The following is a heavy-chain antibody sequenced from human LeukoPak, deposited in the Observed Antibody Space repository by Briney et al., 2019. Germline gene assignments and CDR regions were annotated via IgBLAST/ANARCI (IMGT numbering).Heavy chain of an antibody. CDR2: IIPILGIA. CDR1: GGTFSSYA. J-gene: IGHJ5*02. V-gene: IGHV1-69*04. CDR3: ARDGGRIAVAGFCFDP. D-gene: IGHD6-19*01. Sequence: ASVKVSCKASGGTFSSYAISWVRQAPGQGLEWMGRIIPILGIANYAQKFQGRVTITADKSTSTAYMELSSLRSEDTAVYYCARDGGRIAVAGFCFDPWGQGTLVTVSS.